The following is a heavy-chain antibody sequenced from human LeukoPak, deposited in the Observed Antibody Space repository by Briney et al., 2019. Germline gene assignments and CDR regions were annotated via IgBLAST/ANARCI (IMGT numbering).Heavy chain of an antibody. CDR1: GYTFSDFS. CDR2: ISVRSNYR. CDR3: VRLRRNNDRSGYYYYYDY. D-gene: IGHD3-22*01. Sequence: PGGSLTLSCAASGYTFSDFSVNWVRQAPGKGLEWVSSISVRSNYRYYADSVRGRFTISRDDARDSLFLQMNGLRAEDTAVYFCVRLRRNNDRSGYYYYYDYWGQGTLVTVSP. V-gene: IGHV3-21*01. J-gene: IGHJ4*02.